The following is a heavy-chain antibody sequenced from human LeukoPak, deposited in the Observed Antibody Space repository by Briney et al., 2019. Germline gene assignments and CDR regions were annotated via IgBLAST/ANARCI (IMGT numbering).Heavy chain of an antibody. CDR2: INHSGST. D-gene: IGHD2-15*01. Sequence: SETLSLTCAVYGGSFSGYYWSWIRQPPGKGLEWIGEINHSGSTNYNPSLNSRVTISVDTSKNQFSLKLSSVTAADTAVYYCARHVHCSGGSCYRYGMDGWGQGTTVTVSS. CDR3: ARHVHCSGGSCYRYGMDG. V-gene: IGHV4-34*01. J-gene: IGHJ6*02. CDR1: GGSFSGYY.